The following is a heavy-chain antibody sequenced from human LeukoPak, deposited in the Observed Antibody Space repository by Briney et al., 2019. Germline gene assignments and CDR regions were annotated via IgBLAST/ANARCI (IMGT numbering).Heavy chain of an antibody. V-gene: IGHV3-21*01. CDR2: ISSGGTFV. Sequence: GGSLRLSCTGSGFTFSSYTIHWVRQAPGKGLEWVSSISSGGTFVYYADSVTGRFTISRDNAGKVLYLQMASLRADDTAIYYCATLGCAGENCPRAGRALGGYWGQGTLVTVSS. CDR3: ATLGCAGENCPRAGRALGGY. J-gene: IGHJ4*02. D-gene: IGHD2-21*01. CDR1: GFTFSSYT.